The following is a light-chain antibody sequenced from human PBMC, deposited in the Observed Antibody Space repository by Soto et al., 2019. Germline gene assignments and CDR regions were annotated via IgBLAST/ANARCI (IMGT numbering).Light chain of an antibody. Sequence: QSGLTQPSSVSGSPGQSITISYNGTSIDVGVYNYVSWYQQHPGKAPKLMIYDVSNRPSGVSNRFSGSKSGNTASLTISGLQAEDEADYYCSSYTSSSTRVFGTGTKVT. CDR2: DVS. CDR1: SIDVGVYNY. V-gene: IGLV2-14*01. CDR3: SSYTSSSTRV. J-gene: IGLJ1*01.